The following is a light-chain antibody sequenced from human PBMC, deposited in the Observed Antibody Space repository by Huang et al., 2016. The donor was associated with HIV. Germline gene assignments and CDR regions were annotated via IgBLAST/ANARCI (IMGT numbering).Light chain of an antibody. CDR1: QSVDNN. Sequence: EVVMTQSPATLSVSPGESATLSCRASQSVDNNLAWYQQRPGQAPRLLIYGASTKATEVAARFSGSGSGTDFTLTINNLQSEDSAVYYCQQYDNWPPFTFGQGTNLEI. CDR2: GAS. V-gene: IGKV3-15*01. CDR3: QQYDNWPPFT. J-gene: IGKJ2*01.